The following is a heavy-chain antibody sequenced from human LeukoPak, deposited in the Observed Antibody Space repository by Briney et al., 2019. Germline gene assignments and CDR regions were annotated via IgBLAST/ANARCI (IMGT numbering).Heavy chain of an antibody. V-gene: IGHV1-18*01. J-gene: IGHJ4*02. Sequence: ASVKVSCKASGYTFTSSGISWVRQAPGQGLEWMGWISTHDVNTKYAQKLQGRVTLTTDTSTSTAYMELRSLRSDDTAVYYCATDLGYCSSTTCDTFDYWGQGTLITISS. CDR1: GYTFTSSG. CDR2: ISTHDVNT. CDR3: ATDLGYCSSTTCDTFDY. D-gene: IGHD2-2*01.